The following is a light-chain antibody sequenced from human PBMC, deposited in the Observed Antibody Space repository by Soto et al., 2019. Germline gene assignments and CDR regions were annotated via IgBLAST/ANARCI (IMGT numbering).Light chain of an antibody. V-gene: IGKV3-15*01. Sequence: EIVMTHSPGTLSVSPCERATLSCGASQSISTNLAWYQQRPGQAPRLVMSAVSTRATGVPARFSGSGSGTEFTLTTSSLQSEDFALYYCKQYYTWPPRLTFGQGTRLEIK. J-gene: IGKJ5*01. CDR2: AVS. CDR3: KQYYTWPPRLT. CDR1: QSISTN.